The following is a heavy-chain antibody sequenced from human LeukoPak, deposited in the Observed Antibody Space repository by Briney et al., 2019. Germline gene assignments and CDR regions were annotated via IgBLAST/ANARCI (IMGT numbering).Heavy chain of an antibody. D-gene: IGHD6-19*01. CDR2: ISGSGGST. CDR3: AKDSSGWYGKWDSFDY. CDR1: GFTFSSYA. V-gene: IGHV3-23*01. Sequence: PGGSLRLSCAASGFTFSSYAMSWVRQAPGKGLEWVSAISGSGGSTYYADSVKSRFTISRDNSKNTLYLQMNSLRAEDTAVYYCAKDSSGWYGKWDSFDYWGQGTLVTVSS. J-gene: IGHJ4*02.